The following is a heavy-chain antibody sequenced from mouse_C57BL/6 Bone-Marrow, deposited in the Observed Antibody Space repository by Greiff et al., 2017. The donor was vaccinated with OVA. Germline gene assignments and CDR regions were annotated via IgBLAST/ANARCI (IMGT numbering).Heavy chain of an antibody. CDR2: ISNGGGST. Sequence: EVHLVESGGGLVQPGGSLKLSCAASGFTFSDYYMYWVRQTPEKRLEWVAYISNGGGSTYYPDTVKGRFTISRDNAKNTLYLQMSRLKSEDTAMYYCARLMATGGFAYWGQGTLVTVSA. CDR1: GFTFSDYY. J-gene: IGHJ3*01. V-gene: IGHV5-12*01. CDR3: ARLMATGGFAY. D-gene: IGHD1-1*02.